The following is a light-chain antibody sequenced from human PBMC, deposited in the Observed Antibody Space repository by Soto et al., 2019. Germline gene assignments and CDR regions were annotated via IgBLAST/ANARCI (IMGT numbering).Light chain of an antibody. Sequence: EIVLTQSPANLSLSPGERATLSCRASQSVSSYLAWYQQKPGQAPRLLIYDASDRATGIPARFSGSGSGTDFTLTISSLEPEDFAVYYCQQRGNWPLTFGGGTKVDIK. V-gene: IGKV3-11*01. CDR2: DAS. CDR1: QSVSSY. J-gene: IGKJ4*01. CDR3: QQRGNWPLT.